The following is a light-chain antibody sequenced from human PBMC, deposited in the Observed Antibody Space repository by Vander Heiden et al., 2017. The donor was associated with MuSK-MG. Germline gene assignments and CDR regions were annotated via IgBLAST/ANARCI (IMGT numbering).Light chain of an antibody. CDR3: QQYYSTPQT. J-gene: IGKJ1*01. CDR1: QSLLYSSNYKNY. V-gene: IGKV4-1*01. CDR2: WAS. Sequence: DIVMTQSPDSLAVSLGEGATINCRSSQSLLYSSNYKNYLAWYQQKLGNPPKLLIYWASTRESGVPNRFSGSGSGTDFPLTISSLQAEDVAVYYCQQYYSTPQTFGQGTKVEIK.